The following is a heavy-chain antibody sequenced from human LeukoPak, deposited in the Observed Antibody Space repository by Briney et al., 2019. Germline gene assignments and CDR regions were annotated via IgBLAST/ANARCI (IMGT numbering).Heavy chain of an antibody. CDR1: GGSISSSSYY. J-gene: IGHJ5*02. CDR3: ARLNGEYLWFGELLDLTSTNWFDP. V-gene: IGHV4-39*01. D-gene: IGHD3-10*01. Sequence: SETLSLTCTVSGGSISSSSYYWGWIRQPPGKGLEWIGSIYYSGSTYYNPSLKSRVTISVDTSKNQFSLKLSSVTAADTAVYYCARLNGEYLWFGELLDLTSTNWFDPWGQGTLVTVSS. CDR2: IYYSGST.